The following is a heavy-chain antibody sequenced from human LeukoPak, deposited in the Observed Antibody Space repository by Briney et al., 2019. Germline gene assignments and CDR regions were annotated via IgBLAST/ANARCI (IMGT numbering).Heavy chain of an antibody. CDR2: IYGSGYT. CDR1: GGSISGWY. CDR3: ARETSLAGFAGGLGFNY. V-gene: IGHV4-59*01. D-gene: IGHD4-23*01. Sequence: PSETLSLTCTVSGGSISGWYWSWIRQPPGKGLEWIGYIYGSGYTNYNPSLKSRVTMSIDTSKNHFSLKLASVTAADTATYYCARETSLAGFAGGLGFNYWDQGILVTVSS. J-gene: IGHJ4*02.